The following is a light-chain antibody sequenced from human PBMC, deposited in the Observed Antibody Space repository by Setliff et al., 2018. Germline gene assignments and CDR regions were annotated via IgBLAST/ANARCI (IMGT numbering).Light chain of an antibody. V-gene: IGLV1-40*01. CDR3: QTYDNSLGGWEV. J-gene: IGLJ2*01. CDR2: GNT. Sequence: QSALTQPPSVSGAPGQRVTISCTVTSSNTGAGFGVHWYRQSSGTAPKLLIHGNTNRPSGVPDRFSGSKSGTTATLTITGLQAEDEADYYCQTYDNSLGGWEVFGGGTKVTVL. CDR1: SSNTGAGFG.